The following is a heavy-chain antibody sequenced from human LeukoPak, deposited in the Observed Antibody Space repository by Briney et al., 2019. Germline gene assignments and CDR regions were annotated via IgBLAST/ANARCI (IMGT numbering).Heavy chain of an antibody. V-gene: IGHV3-23*01. CDR2: ISGSGDNT. CDR3: AKGSYYDSSGSFYFDY. Sequence: GGSLRLSCAASGFTFSSYAMSWVRQAPGKGLEWVSGISGSGDNTYYADSVKGRFTNSRDNSKNTLYVRVNSLGTEDTAAYYCAKGSYYDSSGSFYFDYWGQGTLVTVSS. D-gene: IGHD3-22*01. CDR1: GFTFSSYA. J-gene: IGHJ4*02.